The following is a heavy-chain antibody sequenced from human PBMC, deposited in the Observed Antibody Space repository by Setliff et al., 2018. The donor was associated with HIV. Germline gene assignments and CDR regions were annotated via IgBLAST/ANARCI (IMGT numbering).Heavy chain of an antibody. CDR2: IHPGDSDT. CDR3: ARQSGDYTVTTYYMDV. J-gene: IGHJ6*03. V-gene: IGHV5-51*01. Sequence: ESLKISCKGSGYSFTSYWIGWVRQMPGKGLEWMGIIHPGDSDTRYSPSFQGRVTISADKSISTAYLQWSSLKASDTAMYYCARQSGDYTVTTYYMDVWGKGTTVTVSS. D-gene: IGHD4-17*01. CDR1: GYSFTSYW.